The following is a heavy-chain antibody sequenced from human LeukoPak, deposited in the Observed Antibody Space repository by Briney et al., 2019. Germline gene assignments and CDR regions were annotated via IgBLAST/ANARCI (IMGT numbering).Heavy chain of an antibody. CDR3: AAGILTGYWTDGDWLSFDY. V-gene: IGHV1-69*01. D-gene: IGHD3-9*01. CDR1: GGTFSSYA. Sequence: GSSVKVSCKASGGTFSSYAISWVRQAPGQGLEWMGGIIPIFGTANYAQKFQGRVTITADESTSTAYMELSSLRSEDTAVYYCAAGILTGYWTDGDWLSFDYWGQGTLVTVSS. CDR2: IIPIFGTA. J-gene: IGHJ4*02.